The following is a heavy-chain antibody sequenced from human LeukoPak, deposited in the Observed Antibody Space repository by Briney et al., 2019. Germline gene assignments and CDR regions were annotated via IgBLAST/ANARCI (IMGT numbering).Heavy chain of an antibody. Sequence: SETLSLTCAVSGGSISSGGYSWSWIRQPPGKGLEWIGYIYHSGSTYYNPSLKSQVTISVDRSKNQFSLKLSSVTAADTAVYYCARWTVVTSFDIWGQGTMVTVSS. V-gene: IGHV4-30-2*01. D-gene: IGHD4-23*01. CDR3: ARWTVVTSFDI. CDR1: GGSISSGGYS. CDR2: IYHSGST. J-gene: IGHJ3*02.